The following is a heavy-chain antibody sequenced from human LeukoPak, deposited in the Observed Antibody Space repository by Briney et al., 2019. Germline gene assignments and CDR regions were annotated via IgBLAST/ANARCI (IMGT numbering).Heavy chain of an antibody. V-gene: IGHV1-8*02. CDR2: VNPNSGNT. CDR3: ARGVDTAMVLIWFDP. CDR1: GYIFTGYY. J-gene: IGHJ5*02. Sequence: GASVKVSCKASGYIFTGYYMHWVRQATGQGLEWMGWVNPNSGNTGYAQRFQGRVTMTRNTSISTAYMELSSLRSEDTAVYYCARGVDTAMVLIWFDPWGQGTLVTVSS. D-gene: IGHD5-18*01.